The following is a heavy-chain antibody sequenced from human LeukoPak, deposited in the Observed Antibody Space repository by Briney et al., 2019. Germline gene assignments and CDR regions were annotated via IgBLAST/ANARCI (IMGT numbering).Heavy chain of an antibody. V-gene: IGHV3-21*01. Sequence: GGSLRLSCAASGFTFSSYSMNWVRQAPGERLEWVSSIDTSTTYMTYADSVKGRFTISRDNARNSLYLQMNSLRAEDTAVYYCAREAGTGERWYFDLWGRGTLVTVSS. CDR2: IDTSTTYM. CDR1: GFTFSSYS. D-gene: IGHD7-27*01. J-gene: IGHJ2*01. CDR3: AREAGTGERWYFDL.